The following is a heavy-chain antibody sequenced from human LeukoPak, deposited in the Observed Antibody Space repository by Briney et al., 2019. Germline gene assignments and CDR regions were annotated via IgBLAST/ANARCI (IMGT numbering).Heavy chain of an antibody. CDR1: GFTFSSYS. CDR2: ISSSSSTI. J-gene: IGHJ4*02. D-gene: IGHD2-15*01. V-gene: IGHV3-48*04. CDR3: ARDVSIEGYCSGGSCYPFN. Sequence: PGGSLRLSCAASGFTFSSYSMNWVRQAPGKGLEWVSYISSSSSTIYYADSVKGRFTISRDNAKNSLYLQMNSLRAEDTAVYYCARDVSIEGYCSGGSCYPFNWGQGTLVTVSS.